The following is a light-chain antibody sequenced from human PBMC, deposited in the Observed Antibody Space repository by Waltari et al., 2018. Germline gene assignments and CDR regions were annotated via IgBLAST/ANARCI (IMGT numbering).Light chain of an antibody. CDR3: LSRDISSTRF. Sequence: SSELTQDPTVSVALGQTVRITCQGDCLRRDSASWDQQRPGQAPVLVFYGQDNRPSGIPDRFSGSTSGDTATLTITGTQAEDEADYYCLSRDISSTRFFGGGTRLTV. CDR1: CLRRDS. CDR2: GQD. V-gene: IGLV3-19*01. J-gene: IGLJ2*01.